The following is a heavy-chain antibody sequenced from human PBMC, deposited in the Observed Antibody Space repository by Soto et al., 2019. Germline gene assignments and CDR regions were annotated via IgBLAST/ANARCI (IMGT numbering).Heavy chain of an antibody. CDR2: IYYSGST. J-gene: IGHJ3*02. V-gene: IGHV4-59*01. CDR3: ARDGGRGGRINAFDI. CDR1: GGSISSYY. D-gene: IGHD2-15*01. Sequence: SETLSLTCTVSGGSISSYYWSWIRQPPGKGLEWIGYIYYSGSTNYNPSLKSQVTISVDTSKNQFSLKLSSVTAADTVVYFCARDGGRGGRINAFDIWGQGTMVTVSS.